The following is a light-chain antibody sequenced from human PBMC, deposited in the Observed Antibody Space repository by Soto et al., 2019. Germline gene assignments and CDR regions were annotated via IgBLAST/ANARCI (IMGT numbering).Light chain of an antibody. CDR2: GAS. J-gene: IGKJ1*01. CDR3: QQYRNWPRT. V-gene: IGKV3-15*01. Sequence: ERVMTQSPATLSVSPGERATLSCRASQSISSNLAWYQQKPGQAPRLLIYGASTRAPGIPARFSGSGSGTEFTLTISSLQSEDFAVYYCQQYRNWPRTFGQGTKVDI. CDR1: QSISSN.